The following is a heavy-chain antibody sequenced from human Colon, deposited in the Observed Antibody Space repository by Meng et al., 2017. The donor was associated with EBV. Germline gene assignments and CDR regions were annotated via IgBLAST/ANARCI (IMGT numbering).Heavy chain of an antibody. J-gene: IGHJ4*02. Sequence: QVLLQQLGAGPVKPSESLSLTCTVNCGSFSGYVWSWVRQPPGKGMEWIGEVSHPGSANYNPSLKSRVTISVDASEKQFSLRLTSVTAADSAVYYCARVPTTGYKDHWGQGTLVTVSS. CDR1: CGSFSGYV. V-gene: IGHV4-34*01. D-gene: IGHD3-9*01. CDR2: VSHPGSA. CDR3: ARVPTTGYKDH.